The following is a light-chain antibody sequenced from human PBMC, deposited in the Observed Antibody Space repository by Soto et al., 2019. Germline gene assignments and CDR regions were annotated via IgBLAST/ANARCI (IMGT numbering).Light chain of an antibody. V-gene: IGKV3-11*01. CDR3: QQRSNWPPIT. CDR1: QSVGSY. CDR2: DAS. Sequence: EIVLTQSPATLSLSPGEIATLSCRASQSVGSYLAWYQQKPGQAPRLLIYDASNRATGIPARFSGSGSGTDFTLTISSLEPEDFAVYYCQQRSNWPPITFGQGTRLEIK. J-gene: IGKJ5*01.